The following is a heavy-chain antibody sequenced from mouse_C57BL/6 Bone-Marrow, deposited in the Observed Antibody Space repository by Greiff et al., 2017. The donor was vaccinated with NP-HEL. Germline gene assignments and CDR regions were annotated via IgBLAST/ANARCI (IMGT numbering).Heavy chain of an antibody. CDR2: IDPSDSYT. D-gene: IGHD1-1*01. CDR3: AFSNYDY. J-gene: IGHJ2*01. CDR1: GYTFTSYW. Sequence: VQLQQPGAELVKPGASVKLSCKASGYTFTSYWMQWVKQRPGQGLEWIGEIDPSDSYTNYNQKFKGKATLTVDTSSSTAYMQLSSLTSEDSAVYYCAFSNYDYWGQGTTLTVSS. V-gene: IGHV1-50*01.